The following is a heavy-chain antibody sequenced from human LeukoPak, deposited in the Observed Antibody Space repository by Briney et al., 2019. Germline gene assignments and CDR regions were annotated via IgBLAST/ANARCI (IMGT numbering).Heavy chain of an antibody. J-gene: IGHJ4*02. V-gene: IGHV4-39*07. D-gene: IGHD6-19*01. Sequence: SETLSLTCAVSGGSIRNSSFYWGWIRQPPGKGLEWIASIYNSGTTYYNPSIKSRITTFVDTSKNQVSLKLSSVTAADTAVYYCAIGYSSGWPIDYWGQGTLVTVSS. CDR1: GGSIRNSSFY. CDR2: IYNSGTT. CDR3: AIGYSSGWPIDY.